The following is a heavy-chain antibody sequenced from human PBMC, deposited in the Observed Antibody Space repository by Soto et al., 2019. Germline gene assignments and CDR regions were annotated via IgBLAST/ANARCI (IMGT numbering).Heavy chain of an antibody. Sequence: GGSLRLSCSASGFIFSESTIYWVRQVPGKGLEAISAVSTSGRSTYYADSVKDRFTISRDNSKNTLFLQMGSLRPEDTVIYYCVKQAHGLDGVAFDYWGQGTQVTVSS. J-gene: IGHJ4*02. V-gene: IGHV3-64D*06. CDR1: GFIFSEST. D-gene: IGHD2-15*01. CDR2: VSTSGRST. CDR3: VKQAHGLDGVAFDY.